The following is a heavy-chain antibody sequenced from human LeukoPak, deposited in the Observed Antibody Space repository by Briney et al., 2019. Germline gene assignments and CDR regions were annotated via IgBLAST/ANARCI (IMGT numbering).Heavy chain of an antibody. CDR3: GRAMDY. Sequence: PGGSLRLSCAASGFTFSSYWVNWVRQAPGKGLEWVANINQDGSEKYYVDSVKGRFTISRDNAKNSLYLQMNSLRAEDTAVYYCGRAMDYWGQGTLVTVSS. CDR1: GFTFSSYW. J-gene: IGHJ4*02. V-gene: IGHV3-7*03. CDR2: INQDGSEK.